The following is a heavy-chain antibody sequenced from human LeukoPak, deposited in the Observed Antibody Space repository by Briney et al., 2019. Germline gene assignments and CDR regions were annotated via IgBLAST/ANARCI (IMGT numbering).Heavy chain of an antibody. D-gene: IGHD1-1*01. Sequence: GGSLRLSCAASGFTFDDYGMSWVRQAPGKGLEWISYIGIDSGNTKYADSVRGRFTISADKAKNSLYLQMNSLRVEDTAVYYCARDHNYAFDNWGQGTLVSVAS. CDR1: GFTFDDYG. CDR2: IGIDSGNT. V-gene: IGHV3-11*06. CDR3: ARDHNYAFDN. J-gene: IGHJ4*02.